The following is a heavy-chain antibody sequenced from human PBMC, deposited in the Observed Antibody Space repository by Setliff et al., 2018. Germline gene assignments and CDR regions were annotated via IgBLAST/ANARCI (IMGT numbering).Heavy chain of an antibody. CDR3: ASIDWGENFYNVDA. CDR1: GFAFSKYW. V-gene: IGHV3-74*01. CDR2: ISPDGTIT. J-gene: IGHJ6*03. Sequence: GGSLRLSCGASGFAFSKYWMYWVRQVPGKGLVWVSRISPDGTITNYADSVKGRFTISGDNAKSTLYLQMSSLRGEDTAVYFCASIDWGENFYNVDAWGKGTTVTVSS. D-gene: IGHD7-27*01.